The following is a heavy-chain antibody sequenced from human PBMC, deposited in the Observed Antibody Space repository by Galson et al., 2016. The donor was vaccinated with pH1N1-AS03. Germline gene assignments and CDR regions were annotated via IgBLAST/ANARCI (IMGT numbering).Heavy chain of an antibody. Sequence: SLRLSCAASGFTFSNYWMHWVRQAPGRGLEWVANINQDESEKYYVDSVKGRFTISRDNAKNSLYLQMNSLRAEDTAVYYCFEINNGGGQGTLVTVSS. J-gene: IGHJ4*02. CDR1: GFTFSNYW. V-gene: IGHV3-7*01. CDR2: INQDESEK. CDR3: FEINNG. D-gene: IGHD2-8*01.